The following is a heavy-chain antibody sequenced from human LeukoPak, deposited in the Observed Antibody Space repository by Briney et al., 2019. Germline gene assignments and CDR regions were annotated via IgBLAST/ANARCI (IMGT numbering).Heavy chain of an antibody. Sequence: GGSLRLSCADSGFTFSRYSMNWARQAPGKGLEWVANIKQDGSEKYYVDSVKGRFTISRDNAKTSLYLQMNSLRAEDTAVYYCARDVLAAGATGTFDIWGQGTMVTVSS. CDR1: GFTFSRYS. CDR2: IKQDGSEK. V-gene: IGHV3-7*03. D-gene: IGHD1-14*01. CDR3: ARDVLAAGATGTFDI. J-gene: IGHJ3*02.